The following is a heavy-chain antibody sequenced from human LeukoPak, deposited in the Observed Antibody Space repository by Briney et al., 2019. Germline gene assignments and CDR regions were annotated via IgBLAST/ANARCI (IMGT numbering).Heavy chain of an antibody. D-gene: IGHD3-3*01. V-gene: IGHV3-30*18. CDR2: ISYDGSNK. CDR3: AKDMGTIFGVVTNYYYYGMDV. J-gene: IGHJ6*02. Sequence: GRSLRLSCAASGFTFSSYGMHWVRQAPGKGLGWVAVISYDGSNKYYADSVKGRFAISRDNSKNTLYLQMNSLRAEDTAVYYCAKDMGTIFGVVTNYYYYGMDVWGQGTTVTVSS. CDR1: GFTFSSYG.